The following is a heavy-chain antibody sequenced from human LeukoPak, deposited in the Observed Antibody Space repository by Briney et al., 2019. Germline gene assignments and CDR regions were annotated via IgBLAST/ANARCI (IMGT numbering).Heavy chain of an antibody. CDR1: GYRLTNNW. CDR3: ARRRDGYNYVGSDY. J-gene: IGHJ4*02. V-gene: IGHV5-51*01. D-gene: IGHD5-24*01. Sequence: GESLKISCKISGYRLTNNWIGWVRQMPGKGLEWMGIIYPGDSDTRYSPSFQGQVTISADKSISTAYLQWSSLKASDTAMYFCARRRDGYNYVGSDYWGQGTLVTVSS. CDR2: IYPGDSDT.